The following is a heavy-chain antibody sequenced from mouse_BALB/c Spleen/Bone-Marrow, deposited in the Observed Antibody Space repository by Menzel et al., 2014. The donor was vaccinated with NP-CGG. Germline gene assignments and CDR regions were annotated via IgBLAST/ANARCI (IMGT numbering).Heavy chain of an antibody. V-gene: IGHV1-5*01. Sequence: VQLQQSGTVLARPGASVKMSCKASGYTFTSYWMHWVKQRPGQGLEWIGAIYPRNSDTSYNQKFKGKAKLTAVTSTSTAYMDLSSLTNEDSAVYYCTRGITTVVATRAMDYWGQGTSVTVSS. J-gene: IGHJ4*01. CDR3: TRGITTVVATRAMDY. CDR1: GYTFTSYW. D-gene: IGHD1-1*01. CDR2: IYPRNSDT.